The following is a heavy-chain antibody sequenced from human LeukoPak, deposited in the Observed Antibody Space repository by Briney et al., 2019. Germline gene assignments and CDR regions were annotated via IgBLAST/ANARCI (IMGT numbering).Heavy chain of an antibody. CDR1: GGSISSGDYY. Sequence: PSETLSLTCTVSGGSISSGDYYWSWIRQPPGKGLEWIGYIYYSGSTYYNPSLKSRVTISVDTSKNQFSLKLSSVTAADTAVYYCARRYYDILTGYPYYFYYWGQGTLVTVSS. CDR2: IYYSGST. CDR3: ARRYYDILTGYPYYFYY. V-gene: IGHV4-30-4*01. J-gene: IGHJ4*02. D-gene: IGHD3-9*01.